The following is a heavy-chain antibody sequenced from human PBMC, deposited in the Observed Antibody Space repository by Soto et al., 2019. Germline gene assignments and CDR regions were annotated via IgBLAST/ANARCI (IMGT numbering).Heavy chain of an antibody. Sequence: ESGGGVVQPGRSLRLSCAASGFTFTSYGMHWVRQAPGTRLEWVAVISYDGGLQHYADSVKGRFTISRDNSKNMVLLQMKVLRAGVKALDYGVSVVDNFNGSGFCPLGQGT. CDR2: ISYDGGLQ. CDR1: GFTFTSYG. CDR3: VSVVDNFNGSGFCP. J-gene: IGHJ5*02. V-gene: IGHV3-30*03. D-gene: IGHD6-19*01.